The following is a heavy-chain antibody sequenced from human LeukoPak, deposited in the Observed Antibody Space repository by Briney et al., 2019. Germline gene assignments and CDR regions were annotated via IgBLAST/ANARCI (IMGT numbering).Heavy chain of an antibody. V-gene: IGHV3-7*03. CDR1: GFTFSSYW. CDR2: IKQDGSEK. D-gene: IGHD3-22*01. CDR3: ARDSNYYDSSGSPLYYYGMDV. J-gene: IGHJ6*02. Sequence: PGGSLRLSCAASGFTFSSYWMSWVRQAPGKGLEWVANIKQDGSEKYYVDSVKGRFTISRDNSKNTLYLQMNSLRAEDTAVYYCARDSNYYDSSGSPLYYYGMDVWGQGTTVTVSS.